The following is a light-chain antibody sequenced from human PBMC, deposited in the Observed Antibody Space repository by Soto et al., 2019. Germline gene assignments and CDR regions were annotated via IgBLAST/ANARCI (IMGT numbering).Light chain of an antibody. CDR1: SSDVGGYNS. Sequence: SALTQPASVSGSPGQSITISCTGTSSDVGGYNSVSWYQQHPGKAPKLILYDVTDRPSGVSYRFSGSKSGNTASLTISGLQAADEADYFCSSFTSSMTNVFGSGTQLTVL. CDR2: DVT. CDR3: SSFTSSMTNV. J-gene: IGLJ1*01. V-gene: IGLV2-14*01.